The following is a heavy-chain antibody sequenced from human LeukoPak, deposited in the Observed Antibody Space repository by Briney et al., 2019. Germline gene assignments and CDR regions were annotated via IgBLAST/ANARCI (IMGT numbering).Heavy chain of an antibody. J-gene: IGHJ4*02. V-gene: IGHV4-59*01. CDR3: ARDRHYYGSGTWGY. CDR1: GGSISSYY. CDR2: IYYSGST. Sequence: SETLSLTCTVSGGSISSYYWSWIRQPPGKGLEWIGYIYYSGSTNYNPSLKSRVTISVDTSKNQFSLKLSSVTAADTAVYYCARDRHYYGSGTWGYWGQGTLVTVSS. D-gene: IGHD3-10*01.